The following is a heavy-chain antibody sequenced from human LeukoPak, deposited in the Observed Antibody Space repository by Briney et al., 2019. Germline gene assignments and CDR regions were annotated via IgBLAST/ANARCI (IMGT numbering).Heavy chain of an antibody. CDR2: ISPNGDST. Sequence: GGSLRLSCVASGFTFSSYPMHWVRQAPGKGLEYVSAISPNGDSTYYANSVKGRFTISRDNSKNTLYLQVGSLRVEDMAVYYCARDRASDYWGQGTLVTVSS. V-gene: IGHV3-64*01. CDR3: ARDRASDY. J-gene: IGHJ4*02. CDR1: GFTFSSYP.